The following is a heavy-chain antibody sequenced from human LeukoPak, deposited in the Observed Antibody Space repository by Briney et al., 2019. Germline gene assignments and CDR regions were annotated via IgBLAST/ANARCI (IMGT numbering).Heavy chain of an antibody. V-gene: IGHV1-69*06. CDR3: ARDLGYCSRTSCPGGFDY. CDR2: IIPIFGTA. J-gene: IGHJ4*02. D-gene: IGHD2-2*01. CDR1: GGTFSSYA. Sequence: SVKVSCKASGGTFSSYAISWVRQAPGQGLEWMGGIIPIFGTANYAQKFQGRVTITADKSTSTAYMELSSLRSEDTAVYYCARDLGYCSRTSCPGGFDYWGQGTLVTVSS.